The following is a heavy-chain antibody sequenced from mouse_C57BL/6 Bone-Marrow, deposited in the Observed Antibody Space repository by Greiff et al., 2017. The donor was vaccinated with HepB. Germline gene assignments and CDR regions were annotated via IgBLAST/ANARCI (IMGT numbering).Heavy chain of an antibody. Sequence: VQLKQSGAELVRPGASVKLSCTASGFNIKDDYMHWVKQRPEQGLEWIGWIDPENGDTEYASKFQGKATITADTSSNTAYLQLSSLTSEDTAVYYCTFSTVVATKYYAMDYWGQGTSVTVSS. V-gene: IGHV14-4*01. CDR2: IDPENGDT. CDR3: TFSTVVATKYYAMDY. J-gene: IGHJ4*01. D-gene: IGHD1-1*01. CDR1: GFNIKDDY.